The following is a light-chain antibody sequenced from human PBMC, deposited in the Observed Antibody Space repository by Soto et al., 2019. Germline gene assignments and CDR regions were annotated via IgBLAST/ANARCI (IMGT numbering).Light chain of an antibody. CDR2: GAS. Sequence: EIVLTQPPGTLSLSPGERATLSCRASQSVNNNYLAWYQQKPGQAPRLLIYGASSRATGIPDRFTGSGSGTDFTLTISRLEPEDFAVFYCQQYGSSPTWTFGQGTKVDIK. J-gene: IGKJ1*01. V-gene: IGKV3-20*01. CDR3: QQYGSSPTWT. CDR1: QSVNNNY.